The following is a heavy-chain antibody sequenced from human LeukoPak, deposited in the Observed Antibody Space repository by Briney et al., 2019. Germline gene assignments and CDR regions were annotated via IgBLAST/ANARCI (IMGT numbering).Heavy chain of an antibody. CDR2: ISYDGNNK. Sequence: PGGSLRLSCAASGFALSSSAMHWVRQAPGKGLEWVTIISYDGNNKYYADAVKGRFTISRDNSKNTLYLQMSSLRVEDTAVYYCASAKSSGYDAFDIWGQGTMVTVSS. D-gene: IGHD5-18*01. V-gene: IGHV3-30*04. J-gene: IGHJ3*02. CDR3: ASAKSSGYDAFDI. CDR1: GFALSSSA.